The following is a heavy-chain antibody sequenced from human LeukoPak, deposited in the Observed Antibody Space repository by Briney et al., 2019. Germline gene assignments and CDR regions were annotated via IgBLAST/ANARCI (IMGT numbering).Heavy chain of an antibody. CDR2: IWYDGNEI. D-gene: IGHD1-1*01. CDR3: AREQQGRRAAFDY. J-gene: IGHJ4*02. V-gene: IGHV3-30*02. CDR1: GFTFRSSG. Sequence: PGGSLRLSCAASGFTFRSSGMHWVRQTPGKGLEWVAFIWYDGNEIYYADSVKGRFTISRDNSRNTLYLQMNSLRTEDTAVYYCAREQQGRRAAFDYWGQGTLVTVSS.